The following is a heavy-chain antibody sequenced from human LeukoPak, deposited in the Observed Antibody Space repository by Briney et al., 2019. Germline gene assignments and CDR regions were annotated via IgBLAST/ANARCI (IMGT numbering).Heavy chain of an antibody. Sequence: GESLKISCKGSGYSFTSYWIAWVRQMPGEGLEWMGIIYPGDSDTRYSPSFQGQVTISADKSITTAYLQWSSLKASDTAMYYCARLSPQDYDSRDYYPPRYFDYWGQGTLVTVSS. J-gene: IGHJ4*02. D-gene: IGHD3-22*01. V-gene: IGHV5-51*01. CDR1: GYSFTSYW. CDR3: ARLSPQDYDSRDYYPPRYFDY. CDR2: IYPGDSDT.